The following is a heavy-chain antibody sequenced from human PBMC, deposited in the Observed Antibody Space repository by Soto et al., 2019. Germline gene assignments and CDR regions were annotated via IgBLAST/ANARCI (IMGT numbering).Heavy chain of an antibody. Sequence: QVQLQESGPGLVKPSETLSLTCTVSGGSVSSGSYYWSWIRQPPGKGLEWIGYIYYSGSTNYNPSLKSRVTISVDTSKNQFSLKLSSVTAADTAVYYCARDSTYDYGDQPVEVWFDPWGQGTLVTVSS. V-gene: IGHV4-61*01. CDR3: ARDSTYDYGDQPVEVWFDP. CDR1: GGSVSSGSYY. CDR2: IYYSGST. J-gene: IGHJ5*02. D-gene: IGHD4-17*01.